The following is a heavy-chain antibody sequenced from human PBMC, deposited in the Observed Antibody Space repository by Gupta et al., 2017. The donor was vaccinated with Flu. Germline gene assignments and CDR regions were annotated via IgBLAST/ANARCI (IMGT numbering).Heavy chain of an antibody. CDR2: IIPIFGVT. CDR3: ARGARPASDYYDSSGSHSRCRGAVDR. J-gene: IGHJ3*02. V-gene: IGHV1-69*01. Sequence: QVQLVQSGAEVKKSGSSVKVSCKASGGTISSYVISWVRQAPGQGLEWMGGIIPIFGVTTYAQKYQGRVTIIEDACTGTVYMGLSGLRSEDMAVYYCARGARPASDYYDSSGSHSRCRGAVDRGGQGTMVTVSS. CDR1: GGTISSYV. D-gene: IGHD3-22*01.